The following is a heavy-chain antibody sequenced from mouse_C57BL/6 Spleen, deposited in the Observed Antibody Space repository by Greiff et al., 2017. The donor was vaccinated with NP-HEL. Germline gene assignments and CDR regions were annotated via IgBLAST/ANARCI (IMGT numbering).Heavy chain of an antibody. Sequence: QVHVKQSGAELVRPGASVKLSCKASGYTFTDYYINWVKQRPGQGLEWIARIYPGSGNTYYNEKFKGKATLTAEKSSSTAYMQLSSLTSEDSAVYFCARGGSNYAMDYWGQGTSVTVSS. D-gene: IGHD1-1*01. J-gene: IGHJ4*01. CDR2: IYPGSGNT. CDR3: ARGGSNYAMDY. CDR1: GYTFTDYY. V-gene: IGHV1-76*01.